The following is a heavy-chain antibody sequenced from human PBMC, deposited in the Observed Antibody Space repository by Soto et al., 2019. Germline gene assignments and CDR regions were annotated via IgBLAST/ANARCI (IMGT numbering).Heavy chain of an antibody. CDR3: ARGRTRITIFGVVTRPYYYYGMDV. J-gene: IGHJ6*02. V-gene: IGHV1-8*01. Sequence: ASVKVSCKASGYTFTSYDINWVRQATGQGLEWIGWMNPNSGNTGYAQKFQGRVTMTRNTSISTAYMELSSLRSEDTAVYYCARGRTRITIFGVVTRPYYYYGMDVWGQGTTVTVSS. CDR2: MNPNSGNT. D-gene: IGHD3-3*01. CDR1: GYTFTSYD.